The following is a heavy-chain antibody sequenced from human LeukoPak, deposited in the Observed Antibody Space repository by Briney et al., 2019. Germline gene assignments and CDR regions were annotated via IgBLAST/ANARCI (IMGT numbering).Heavy chain of an antibody. Sequence: GGSLRLSCAASGFTFSNYAMHWVRQAPGKGLEWVAVISYDGSNKYYADSVKGRFTISRDNSKNTLYLQMNSLRAEDTAVYYCARGADTGYSSDYWGQGTLVTVSS. V-gene: IGHV3-30*04. CDR2: ISYDGSNK. D-gene: IGHD3-9*01. CDR3: ARGADTGYSSDY. J-gene: IGHJ4*02. CDR1: GFTFSNYA.